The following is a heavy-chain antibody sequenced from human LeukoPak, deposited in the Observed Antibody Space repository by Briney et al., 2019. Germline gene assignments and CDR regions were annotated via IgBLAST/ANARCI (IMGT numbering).Heavy chain of an antibody. D-gene: IGHD1-7*01. CDR3: ARDYWWNYDY. V-gene: IGHV3-30-3*01. J-gene: IGHJ4*02. CDR1: GFTFSDYA. CDR2: ISKDGSDK. Sequence: GGSLRLSCAASGFTFSDYAMHWVRQAPGKGLEWVAVISKDGSDKYYPGSVRGRFTISRDNSRNTIYLQMDSLRAEDTAIYYCARDYWWNYDYWGQGTLVTVSS.